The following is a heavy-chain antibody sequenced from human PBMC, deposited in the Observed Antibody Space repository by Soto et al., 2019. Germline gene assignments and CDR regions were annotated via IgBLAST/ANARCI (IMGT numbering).Heavy chain of an antibody. V-gene: IGHV3-21*01. D-gene: IGHD4-17*01. CDR3: ARDEGGYGDDYDAFDI. CDR1: GFTFSSYS. Sequence: GGSLRLSCAASGFTFSSYSMNWVRQAPGKGLEWVSSISSSSSYIYYADSVKGRFTISRDNAKNSLYLKMNSLRAEDTAVYYCARDEGGYGDDYDAFDIWGQGTMVTVSS. J-gene: IGHJ3*02. CDR2: ISSSSSYI.